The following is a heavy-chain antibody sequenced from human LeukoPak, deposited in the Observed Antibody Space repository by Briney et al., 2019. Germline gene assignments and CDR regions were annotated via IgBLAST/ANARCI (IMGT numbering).Heavy chain of an antibody. CDR1: GYSFTNYW. CDR3: ATGSYSDYFDY. J-gene: IGHJ4*02. V-gene: IGHV5-51*01. Sequence: GESLKISCKGSGYSFTNYWIDWVRQMPGKGLEWMGIIYPGDSDTRYSPSFQGQVSISADKSISTAYLQWSSLKASDTAMYYCATGSYSDYFDYWGQGTLVTVPS. CDR2: IYPGDSDT. D-gene: IGHD3-10*01.